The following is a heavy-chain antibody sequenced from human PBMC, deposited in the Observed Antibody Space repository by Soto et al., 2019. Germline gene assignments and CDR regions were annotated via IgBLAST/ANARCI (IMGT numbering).Heavy chain of an antibody. D-gene: IGHD6-6*01. CDR3: ARDQYSSSSLWFDP. Sequence: QVQLQESGPGLVKPSQTLSLTCTVSGGSISSGGYYWSWIRQHPGKGLEWIGYIYYSGSTYYNPSLKNQVTISVDTSKNQFSLKLSSVTAADTAVYYCARDQYSSSSLWFDPWGQGTLVTVSS. J-gene: IGHJ5*02. CDR2: IYYSGST. V-gene: IGHV4-31*01. CDR1: GGSISSGGYY.